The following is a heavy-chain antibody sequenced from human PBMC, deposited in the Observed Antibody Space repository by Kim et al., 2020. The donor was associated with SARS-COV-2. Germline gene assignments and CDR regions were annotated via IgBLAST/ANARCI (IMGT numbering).Heavy chain of an antibody. J-gene: IGHJ2*01. D-gene: IGHD7-27*01. V-gene: IGHV3-64D*06. Sequence: KGRFTISRDNSKNTLYLQMISLRAEDTAVYYCVKAFPLELGIRSYWYFDLWGRGTLVTVSS. CDR3: VKAFPLELGIRSYWYFDL.